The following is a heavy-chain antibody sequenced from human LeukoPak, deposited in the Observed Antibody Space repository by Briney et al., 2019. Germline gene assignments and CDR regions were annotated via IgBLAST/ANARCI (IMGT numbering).Heavy chain of an antibody. D-gene: IGHD1-26*01. J-gene: IGHJ5*02. V-gene: IGHV7-4-1*02. CDR1: GYTFTSYA. CDR2: INTNTGNP. CDR3: ARDIHSGGSYRWFDP. Sequence: GASVKVSCKASGYTFTSYAMNWVRQAPGQGLEWMGWINTNTGNPTYAQGFTGRFVFSLDTSVSTAYLQISSLKAEDTAVYYCARDIHSGGSYRWFDPWGQGTLVTVSS.